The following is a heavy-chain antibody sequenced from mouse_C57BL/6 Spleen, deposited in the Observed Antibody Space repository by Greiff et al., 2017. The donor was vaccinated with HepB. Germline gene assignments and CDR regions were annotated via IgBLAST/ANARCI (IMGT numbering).Heavy chain of an antibody. CDR2: INPNNGGT. CDR1: GYTFTDYN. V-gene: IGHV1-18*01. Sequence: EVKLVESGPELVKPGASVKIPCKASGYTFTDYNMDWVKQSHGKSLEWIGDINPNNGGTIYNQKFKGKATLTVDKSSSTAYMELRNLTSEDTAVYYCARVSWYFDVWGTGTTVTVSS. CDR3: ARVSWYFDV. J-gene: IGHJ1*03. D-gene: IGHD6-2*01.